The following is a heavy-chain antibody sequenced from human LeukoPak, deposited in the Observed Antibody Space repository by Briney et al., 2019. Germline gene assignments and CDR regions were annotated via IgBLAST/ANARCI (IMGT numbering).Heavy chain of an antibody. D-gene: IGHD3-22*01. CDR3: ARDTTAYYDSSGYCYADAFDI. J-gene: IGHJ3*02. CDR2: IIPIFGTA. CDR1: GGTFSSYA. V-gene: IGHV1-69*05. Sequence: ASVKVSCKASGGTFSSYAISWVRQAPGQGLEWMGGIIPIFGTANYAQKFQGRVTITTDESTSTAYMELSSLRSEDTAVYYCARDTTAYYDSSGYCYADAFDIWGQGTMVTVSS.